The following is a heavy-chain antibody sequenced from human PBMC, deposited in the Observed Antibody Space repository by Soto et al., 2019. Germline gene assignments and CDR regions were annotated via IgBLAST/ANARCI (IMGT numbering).Heavy chain of an antibody. CDR3: TTSSDLEWLYYFDY. CDR1: GFTFSNAW. J-gene: IGHJ4*02. Sequence: GGSLRLSCAASGFTFSNAWMSWVRQAPGKGLEWVGRIKSKTDGGTTDYAAPVKGRFTISRDDSKNTLYLQMNSLKTEDTAVYYCTTSSDLEWLYYFDYRGKGTLVTVSS. CDR2: IKSKTDGGTT. D-gene: IGHD3-3*01. V-gene: IGHV3-15*01.